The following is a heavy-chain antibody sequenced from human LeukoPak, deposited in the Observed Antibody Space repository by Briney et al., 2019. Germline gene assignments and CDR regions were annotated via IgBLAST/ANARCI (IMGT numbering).Heavy chain of an antibody. CDR2: INPEKRDT. J-gene: IGHJ4*02. CDR1: GYTFTGYA. V-gene: IGHV1-2*02. CDR3: AKKVRGPSHPLDF. D-gene: IGHD5-12*01. Sequence: GASVKVSCKASGYTFTGYAKHWVRQAPGQGLEWMGWINPEKRDTGYAHKFQGRVTMTSDTSISTAYMELSSLRSDDTAVYYCAKKVRGPSHPLDFWGQGTLVTVSS.